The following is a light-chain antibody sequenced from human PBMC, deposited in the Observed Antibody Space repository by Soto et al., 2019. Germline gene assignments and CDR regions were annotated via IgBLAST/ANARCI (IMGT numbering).Light chain of an antibody. CDR3: SSYTTRSTLV. J-gene: IGLJ2*01. V-gene: IGLV2-14*01. Sequence: QSVLTQPASVSGSPGQSITISCTGTSSDVGAYDFVSWYQHSPGKAPKLVTFDVTHRPPGISDRFSGSKSANTASLTISVLQAADEAFYYCSSYTTRSTLVFGGGTKLTVL. CDR1: SSDVGAYDF. CDR2: DVT.